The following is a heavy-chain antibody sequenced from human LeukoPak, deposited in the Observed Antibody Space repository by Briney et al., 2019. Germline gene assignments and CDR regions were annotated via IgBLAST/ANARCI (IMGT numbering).Heavy chain of an antibody. CDR1: GYSFTSYW. CDR3: ARPSELLHRGVDY. D-gene: IGHD1-26*01. CDR2: IYPGDSDT. J-gene: IGHJ4*02. V-gene: IGHV5-51*01. Sequence: GESLKISCKGSGYSFTSYWIGWVRQMPGEGLEWMGIIYPGDSDTRYSPAFQGQVTISADKSISTAYLQWSSLKASDTAMYYCARPSELLHRGVDYWGQGTLVTVSS.